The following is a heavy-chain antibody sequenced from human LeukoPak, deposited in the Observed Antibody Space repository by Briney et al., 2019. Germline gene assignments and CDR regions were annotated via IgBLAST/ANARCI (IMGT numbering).Heavy chain of an antibody. J-gene: IGHJ4*02. CDR3: ARDLYDSSGYYFGH. D-gene: IGHD3-22*01. CDR1: GFIFGNYA. CDR2: IRSKAFGGTG. V-gene: IGHV3-49*03. Sequence: GGSLRLSCAGSGFIFGNYALSWFRQAPGKGLEWVGFIRSKAFGGTGEYASAVKGRFIISRDDSKNIAYLQMKSLKIEDTAVYYCARDLYDSSGYYFGHWGQGTLVTVSS.